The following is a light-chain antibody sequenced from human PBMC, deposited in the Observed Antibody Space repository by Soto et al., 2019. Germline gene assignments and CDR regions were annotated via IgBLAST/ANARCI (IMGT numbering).Light chain of an antibody. CDR1: QSVGSNY. Sequence: EIVLTQSPDTLSLSPGERATLSCRASQSVGSNYLAWYQQKPGQAPRLLMYDASGRASGIPDRFSGSGSGTDFTLTISRLEPEDVAVYYCQVYDRSPLFGGGTKVEI. CDR2: DAS. V-gene: IGKV3-20*01. J-gene: IGKJ4*01. CDR3: QVYDRSPL.